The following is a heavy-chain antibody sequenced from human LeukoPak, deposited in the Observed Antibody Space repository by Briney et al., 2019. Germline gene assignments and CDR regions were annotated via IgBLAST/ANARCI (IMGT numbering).Heavy chain of an antibody. D-gene: IGHD4-23*01. CDR3: GRQYGGNSFIID. CDR1: GGSISSYY. J-gene: IGHJ4*02. V-gene: IGHV4-59*01. Sequence: PSETLSLTCTVSGGSISSYYWSWIRQPPGKGLEWIGYIYYSGSTNYNPSLKSRVTISVDTSKNQFSLKLSSVTAADTAVYYCGRQYGGNSFIIDWGQGTLVTVSS. CDR2: IYYSGST.